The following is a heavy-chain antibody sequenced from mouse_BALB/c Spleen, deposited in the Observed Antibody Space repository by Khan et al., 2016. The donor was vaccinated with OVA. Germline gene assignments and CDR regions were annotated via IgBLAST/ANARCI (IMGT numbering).Heavy chain of an antibody. V-gene: IGHV5-6*01. D-gene: IGHD1-1*01. CDR3: ARLAYYYDSEGFAY. CDR2: VSTGGGYT. J-gene: IGHJ3*01. Sequence: EVELVESGGDLVKPGGSLKLSCAASGFTFSTYGMSWVRQTPDKRLEWVATVSTGGGYTYYPDSVKGRFTISRDNAKNTLYLQVSSLQSEDTAMFYCARLAYYYDSEGFAYWGQGTLVTVSA. CDR1: GFTFSTYG.